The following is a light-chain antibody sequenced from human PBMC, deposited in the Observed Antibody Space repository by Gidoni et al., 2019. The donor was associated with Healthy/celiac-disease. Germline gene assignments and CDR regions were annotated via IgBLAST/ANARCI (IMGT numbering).Light chain of an antibody. CDR1: TSISSY. Sequence: DIQLTQSPSSLSASVGDRVTITCRASTSISSYLNWYQQKPGKAPKLLIYAASSLQSGVPSRFSGSGSGTDFTLTISSLQPEDFATYYCQQSYSTPTTFGPGTKVDIK. CDR2: AAS. V-gene: IGKV1-39*01. J-gene: IGKJ3*01. CDR3: QQSYSTPTT.